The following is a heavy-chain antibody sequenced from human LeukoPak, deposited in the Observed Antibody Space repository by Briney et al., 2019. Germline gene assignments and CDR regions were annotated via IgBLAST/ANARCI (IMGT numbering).Heavy chain of an antibody. CDR3: AGHHPRNTVDF. Sequence: SETLSLTCAVYGGSFSGYYWTWIRQPPGKGLEWIAYISDIGSINYNPSLKSRVTISLDTSKNQFSLKLSSVTAADTAVYYCAGHHPRNTVDFWGQGTLVTVSS. D-gene: IGHD2/OR15-2a*01. CDR2: ISDIGSI. J-gene: IGHJ4*02. CDR1: GGSFSGYY. V-gene: IGHV4-59*08.